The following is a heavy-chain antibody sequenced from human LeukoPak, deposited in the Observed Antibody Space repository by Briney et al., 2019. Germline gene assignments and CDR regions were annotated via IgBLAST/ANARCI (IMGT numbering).Heavy chain of an antibody. CDR2: ISSSGSTI. CDR1: GFTFSDYY. D-gene: IGHD4-17*01. V-gene: IGHV3-11*04. Sequence: PGGSLRLSCAASGFTFSDYYMSWIRQAPGKGLEWVSYISSSGSTIYYADSVKGRFTISRDNAKNSLYLQMNSLRAEDTAVYYCARPFYGDYPYWYFDLWGRGTLVTVSS. J-gene: IGHJ2*01. CDR3: ARPFYGDYPYWYFDL.